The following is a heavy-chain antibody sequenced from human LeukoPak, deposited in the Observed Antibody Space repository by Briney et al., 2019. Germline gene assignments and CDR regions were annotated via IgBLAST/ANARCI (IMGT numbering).Heavy chain of an antibody. D-gene: IGHD3-3*01. CDR3: ARARYEGYDFWSGPDY. V-gene: IGHV1-2*02. CDR1: GCTFTGYY. CDR2: INPNSGGT. Sequence: GASVKVSCKASGCTFTGYYMHWVRQAPGQGLEWMGWINPNSGGTNYAQKFQGRVTMTRDTSISTAYMELSRLRSDDTAVYYCARARYEGYDFWSGPDYWGQGTLVTVSS. J-gene: IGHJ4*02.